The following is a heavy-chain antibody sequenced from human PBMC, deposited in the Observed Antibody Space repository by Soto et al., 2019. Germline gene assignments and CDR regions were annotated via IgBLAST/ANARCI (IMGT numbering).Heavy chain of an antibody. J-gene: IGHJ6*02. V-gene: IGHV3-21*02. Sequence: EVQLVESGGGLVKPGGSRRLSGAASGFSFSTYSMNWFRQPPGKGLEWVSSISSGSSYIYYAESVKGRFTISRDNTKNSLFLQMNSLRDEDTAIYYCAGEEGYWGRMDVWGQGTTVTVSS. CDR1: GFSFSTYS. CDR2: ISSGSSYI. D-gene: IGHD2-15*01. CDR3: AGEEGYWGRMDV.